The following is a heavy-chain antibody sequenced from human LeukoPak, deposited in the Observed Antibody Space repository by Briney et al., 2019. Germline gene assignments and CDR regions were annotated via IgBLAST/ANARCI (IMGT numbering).Heavy chain of an antibody. CDR3: AKGPPRSTVTDDAFDI. Sequence: GGSLRLSCAASGFTFSSYAMSWVRQAPGKGLEWVSAISGSGGSTYYADSVKGRFTISRDNSKNTLYLQMNSLRAEDTAVYYCAKGPPRSTVTDDAFDIWGQGTMVTVSS. CDR1: GFTFSSYA. V-gene: IGHV3-23*01. CDR2: ISGSGGST. J-gene: IGHJ3*02. D-gene: IGHD4-17*01.